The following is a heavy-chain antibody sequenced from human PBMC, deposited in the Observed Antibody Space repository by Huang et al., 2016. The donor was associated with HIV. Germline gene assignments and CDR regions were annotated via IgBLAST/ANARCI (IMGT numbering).Heavy chain of an antibody. D-gene: IGHD1-26*01. V-gene: IGHV3-30*18. CDR1: GFSFSTYG. CDR3: AKDGADEEWDIDY. Sequence: VQLVESGGGVVQPGRSLRLACAASGFSFSTYGLHWVRQAPGKGLEWVAVISYDGSNKYYAHSVKGRVTISIDTSENKVYLQMNSLRHEDTAVYYCAKDGADEEWDIDYWGQGTLVTVSS. CDR2: ISYDGSNK. J-gene: IGHJ4*02.